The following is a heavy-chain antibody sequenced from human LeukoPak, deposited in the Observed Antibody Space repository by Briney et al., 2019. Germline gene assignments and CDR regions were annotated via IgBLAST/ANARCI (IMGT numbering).Heavy chain of an antibody. CDR3: ATSRVFDY. CDR2: SKTDGSDT. J-gene: IGHJ4*02. Sequence: GGSLGLSCVASGFTLSSYWMNWVRQAPGKGPVWVARSKTDGSDTDYADFAKGRITISRDNAENSLYLQMNSLKAEDTAVYYCATSRVFDYWGQGALVIVSS. V-gene: IGHV3-74*01. CDR1: GFTLSSYW.